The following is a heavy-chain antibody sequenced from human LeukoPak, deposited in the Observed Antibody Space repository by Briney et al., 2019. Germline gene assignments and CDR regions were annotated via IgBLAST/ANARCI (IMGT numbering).Heavy chain of an antibody. CDR3: AKYSLSIAVASFDY. J-gene: IGHJ4*02. Sequence: PGGSLRLSCAVSGFIFSDYYMGWVRQAPGKGLEWVSYISNKGSSSTTYYADSVKGRFTISRDNSKNTLYLQMNSLRAEDTAVYYCAKYSLSIAVASFDYWGQGTLVTVSS. V-gene: IGHV3-11*01. D-gene: IGHD6-19*01. CDR2: ISNKGSSSTT. CDR1: GFIFSDYY.